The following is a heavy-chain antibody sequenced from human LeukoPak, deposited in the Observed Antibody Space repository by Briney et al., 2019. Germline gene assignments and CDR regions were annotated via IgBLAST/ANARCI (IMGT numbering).Heavy chain of an antibody. D-gene: IGHD7-27*01. CDR1: GFSFDDYA. J-gene: IGHJ4*02. CDR2: ISGSGGST. V-gene: IGHV3-23*01. CDR3: AKDTSLLGKGGY. Sequence: GGSLRLSCAASGFSFDDYAMSWVRQAPGKGLEWVSAISGSGGSTYYADSVKGRFTISRDNSKNTLYLQMNSLRAEDTAVYYCAKDTSLLGKGGYWGQGTLVTVSS.